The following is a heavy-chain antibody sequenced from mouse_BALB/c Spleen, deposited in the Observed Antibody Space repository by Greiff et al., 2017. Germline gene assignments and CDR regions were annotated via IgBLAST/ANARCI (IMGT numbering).Heavy chain of an antibody. D-gene: IGHD2-3*01. CDR1: GYTFTSYY. CDR2: IYPGNVNT. CDR3: ARYDGYFDY. V-gene: IGHV1S56*01. J-gene: IGHJ2*01. Sequence: VKLVESGPELVKPGASVRISCKASGYTFTSYYIHWVKQRPGQGLEWIGWIYPGNVNTKYNEKFKGKATLTADKSSSTAYMQLSSLTSEDSAVYFCARYDGYFDYWGQGTTLTVSS.